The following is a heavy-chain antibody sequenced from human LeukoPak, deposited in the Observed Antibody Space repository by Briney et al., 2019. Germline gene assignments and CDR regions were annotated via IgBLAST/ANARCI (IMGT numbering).Heavy chain of an antibody. CDR2: IYHTGST. CDR1: GGSISSGGYS. J-gene: IGHJ3*02. V-gene: IGHV4-30-2*01. CDR3: ARATVSDAFDI. Sequence: PSETLSLTCAVSGGSISSGGYSWSWIRQPPGRGLEWIGYIYHTGSTYYNPSLKSRVTISVDRSKNQFSLKLSSVTAADTAVYFCARATVSDAFDIWGQGTMVTVSS. D-gene: IGHD4-17*01.